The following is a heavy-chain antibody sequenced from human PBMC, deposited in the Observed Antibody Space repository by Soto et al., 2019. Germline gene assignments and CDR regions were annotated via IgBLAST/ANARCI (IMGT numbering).Heavy chain of an antibody. CDR2: ISSRATGI. Sequence: EVKLVESGGGLVQPGGSVRISCAASGFTFRSYEMNWVRQAPGKGLEWVSYISSRATGIFYADSVKGRFTMSRDDANNSLYLQMNSLRGEDTAVYYCARPRAFDGYDGGFFFDLWGQGTVVTVSS. J-gene: IGHJ4*02. D-gene: IGHD5-12*01. CDR3: ARPRAFDGYDGGFFFDL. V-gene: IGHV3-48*03. CDR1: GFTFRSYE.